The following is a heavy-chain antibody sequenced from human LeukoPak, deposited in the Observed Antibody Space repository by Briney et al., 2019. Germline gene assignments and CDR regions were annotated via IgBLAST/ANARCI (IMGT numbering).Heavy chain of an antibody. D-gene: IGHD6-13*01. CDR3: ARGSGSSWPYYYYYGMDV. J-gene: IGHJ6*02. CDR1: GGSISSYY. V-gene: IGHV4-59*01. CDR2: IYYSGST. Sequence: PSETLSLTCTVSGGSISSYYWSWIRHPPGKGLEWIGYIYYSGSTNYNPSLKSRVTISVDTSKNQFSLKLSSVTAADTAVYYCARGSGSSWPYYYYYGMDVWGQGTTVTVSS.